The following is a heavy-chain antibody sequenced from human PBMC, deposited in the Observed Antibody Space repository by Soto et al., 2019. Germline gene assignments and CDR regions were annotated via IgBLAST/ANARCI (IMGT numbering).Heavy chain of an antibody. D-gene: IGHD1-26*01. CDR2: ISGSGFKK. J-gene: IGHJ5*02. CDR1: GFIFETFG. V-gene: IGHV3-23*01. CDR3: AKNQGVELVPLATVDWFDP. Sequence: EVVLLESGGGLEQPGGSLRLSCAASGFIFETFGMSWVRQAPGKGLEWISSISGSGFKKYYADSVKGRFTISRDNSKSTVYLELNNLSAEDTAVYHCAKNQGVELVPLATVDWFDPWGQGSVVTVSS.